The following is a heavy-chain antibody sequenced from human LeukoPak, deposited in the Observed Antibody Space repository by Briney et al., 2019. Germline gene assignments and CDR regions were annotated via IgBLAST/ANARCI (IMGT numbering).Heavy chain of an antibody. CDR2: ISSSGSTI. J-gene: IGHJ6*02. CDR3: ARITMVRSMDV. D-gene: IGHD3-10*01. CDR1: GFIFSRYE. Sequence: SGGSLRLSCAASGFIFSRYEMSWVRQAPGKGLEWVSYISSSGSTILYADSVKGRFTISRDDARSSLYLQMNSLRAEDTAVYYCARITMVRSMDVWGQGTTVTVSS. V-gene: IGHV3-48*03.